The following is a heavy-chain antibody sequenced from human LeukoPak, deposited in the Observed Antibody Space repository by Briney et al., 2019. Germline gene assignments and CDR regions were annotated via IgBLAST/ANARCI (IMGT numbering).Heavy chain of an antibody. CDR1: GFTLSSYW. CDR2: IKQDGSEK. J-gene: IGHJ4*02. Sequence: PGGSLRLSCAASGFTLSSYWMSWVRQAPGKGLEWVANIKQDGSEKYYVDSVKGRFTISRDNAKNSLYLQMNSLRAEDTAMYYCARATTYDILTGYFDYWGQGTLVTVSS. D-gene: IGHD3-9*01. CDR3: ARATTYDILTGYFDY. V-gene: IGHV3-7*01.